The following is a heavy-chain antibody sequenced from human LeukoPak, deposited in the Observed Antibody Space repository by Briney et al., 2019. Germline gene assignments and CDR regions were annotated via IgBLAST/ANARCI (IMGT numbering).Heavy chain of an antibody. CDR2: INHSGST. J-gene: IGHJ6*03. V-gene: IGHV4-34*01. Sequence: SETLSLTCAVYGGSFGGYYWSWIRQPPGKGPEWIGEINHSGSTNYNPSLKSRVTISVDTSKNQLSLKLSSVTAADTAVYYCARKGCSSTSCYTSRYYYYMDVWGKGTTVTVSS. CDR1: GGSFGGYY. CDR3: ARKGCSSTSCYTSRYYYYMDV. D-gene: IGHD2-2*02.